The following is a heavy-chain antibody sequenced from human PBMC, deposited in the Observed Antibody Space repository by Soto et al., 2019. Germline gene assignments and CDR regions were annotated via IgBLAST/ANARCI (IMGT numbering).Heavy chain of an antibody. V-gene: IGHV4-59*01. CDR2: IYYSGST. Sequence: SEALSLTCTVSGGSISSYYWSWIRQPPGKGLEWIGYIYYSGSTNYNPSLKSRVTISVDTSKNQFSLKLSSATAADTAVYYCARDLTYYYDSRGAFDIWGQGTMVTV. CDR3: ARDLTYYYDSRGAFDI. D-gene: IGHD3-22*01. J-gene: IGHJ3*02. CDR1: GGSISSYY.